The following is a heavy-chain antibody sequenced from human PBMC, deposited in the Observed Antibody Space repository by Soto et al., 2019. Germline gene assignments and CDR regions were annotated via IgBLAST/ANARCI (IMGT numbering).Heavy chain of an antibody. CDR2: ISAYNGNT. D-gene: IGHD4-17*01. V-gene: IGHV1-18*01. CDR1: GYTFTSYG. J-gene: IGHJ4*02. CDR3: ARSWNGVRDYGDYFDY. Sequence: QVQLVQSGAEVKKPGASVKVSCKASGYTFTSYGISWVRQAPGQGLEWMGWISAYNGNTNYAQKIQGRVTMNTDTSTSTAYMELRILRSDDTAVYYCARSWNGVRDYGDYFDYWGQGTLVTVSS.